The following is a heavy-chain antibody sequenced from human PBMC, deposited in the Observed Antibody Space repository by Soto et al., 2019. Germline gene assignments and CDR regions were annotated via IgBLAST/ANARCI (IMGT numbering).Heavy chain of an antibody. Sequence: SETLSLTCAVYGGSFSGYYWSWIRQPPGKGLEWIGEINHSGSTNYNPSLKSRVTISVDTSKNQFSLKLSSVTAADTAVYYCARALYCSGGSCYWRCSYFDYWGQGTLVTVSS. J-gene: IGHJ4*02. V-gene: IGHV4-34*01. CDR3: ARALYCSGGSCYWRCSYFDY. D-gene: IGHD2-15*01. CDR1: GGSFSGYY. CDR2: INHSGST.